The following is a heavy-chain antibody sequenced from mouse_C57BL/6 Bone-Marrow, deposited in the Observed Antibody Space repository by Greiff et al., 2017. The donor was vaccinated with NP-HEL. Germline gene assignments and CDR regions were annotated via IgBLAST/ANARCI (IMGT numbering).Heavy chain of an antibody. Sequence: EVKLVESEGGLVQPGSSMKLSCTASGFTFSDYYMAWVRQVPEKVLEWVANINYDGSSTYYLDSLKSRFIISRDNAKNILYLQMSSLKSEDTATYYCARVAHWYFDVWGTGTTVTVSS. D-gene: IGHD1-1*02. J-gene: IGHJ1*03. CDR3: ARVAHWYFDV. CDR1: GFTFSDYY. CDR2: INYDGSST. V-gene: IGHV5-16*01.